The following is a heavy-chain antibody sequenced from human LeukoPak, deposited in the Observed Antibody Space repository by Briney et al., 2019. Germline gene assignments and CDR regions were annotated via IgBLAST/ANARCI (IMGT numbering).Heavy chain of an antibody. J-gene: IGHJ3*02. V-gene: IGHV1-46*03. D-gene: IGHD6-6*01. CDR1: GYTFTSYY. CDR2: INPSGGST. Sequence: ASVKVSCKASGYTFTSYYMHWVRQAPGQGLEWMGIINPSGGSTSYAQKFQGRVTMTRDTSTSTVYMELSRLRSDDTAVYYCTYSSSSHDAFDMWGQGTMVTVS. CDR3: TYSSSSHDAFDM.